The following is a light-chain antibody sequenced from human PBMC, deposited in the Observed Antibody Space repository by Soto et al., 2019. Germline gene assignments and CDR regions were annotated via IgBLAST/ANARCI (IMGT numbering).Light chain of an antibody. CDR1: SSDVGGYNY. CDR2: EVS. CDR3: SSHTSSSTRV. J-gene: IGLJ1*01. Sequence: QSALTKPASVSGSPGQSITISCTGTSSDVGGYNYVSWYQQHPGKAPKLMIYEVSNRPSGVSNRFSGSKSGNTASLTISGLQAEDEAEYYCSSHTSSSTRVFGTGTKLTVL. V-gene: IGLV2-14*01.